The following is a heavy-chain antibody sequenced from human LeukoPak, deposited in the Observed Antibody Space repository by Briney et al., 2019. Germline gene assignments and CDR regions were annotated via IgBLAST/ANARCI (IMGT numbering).Heavy chain of an antibody. J-gene: IGHJ5*02. CDR2: IYYSGST. V-gene: IGHV4-59*01. CDR1: GDSISYSY. Sequence: SETLSLTCTVSGDSISYSYWSWIRQPPGKGLEWIGSIYYSGSTDYKPSLKSRVSISINTSRTQVSLKLSSMTAADTAVFYCAREVFADQNWFDPWGQGTLVTVSA. D-gene: IGHD2-2*01. CDR3: AREVFADQNWFDP.